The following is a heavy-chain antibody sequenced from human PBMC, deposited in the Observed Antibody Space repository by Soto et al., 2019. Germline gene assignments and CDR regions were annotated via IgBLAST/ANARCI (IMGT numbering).Heavy chain of an antibody. D-gene: IGHD2-21*02. CDR1: GYTFTSYY. J-gene: IGHJ4*02. Sequence: QAQLVQSGAEVKKPGASVKVSCEASGYTFTSYYMHWVRQAPGQGREWMGWINPNSGDTKYAQKCRGRVAMTRDTSINTDYMEVKLLPLDDTAVYYCARQLAYCGGDCLTEPVDYWGQGTLVTVSS. CDR2: INPNSGDT. V-gene: IGHV1-2*02. CDR3: ARQLAYCGGDCLTEPVDY.